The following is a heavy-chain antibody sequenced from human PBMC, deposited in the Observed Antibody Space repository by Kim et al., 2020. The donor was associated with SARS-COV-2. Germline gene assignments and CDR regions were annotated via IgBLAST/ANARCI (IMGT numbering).Heavy chain of an antibody. CDR3: ARRRMSIAARPFDY. CDR1: GGSISSSSYY. V-gene: IGHV4-39*01. CDR2: IYYSGST. Sequence: SETLSLTXXXSGGSISSSSYYWGWIRQPPGKGLEWIGSIYYSGSTYYNPSLKSRVTISVDTSKNQFSLKLSSVTAADTAVYYCARRRMSIAARPFDYWGQGTLVTVSS. J-gene: IGHJ4*02. D-gene: IGHD6-6*01.